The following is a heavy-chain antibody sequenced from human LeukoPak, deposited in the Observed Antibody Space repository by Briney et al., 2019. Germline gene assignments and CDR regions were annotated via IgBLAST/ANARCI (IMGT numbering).Heavy chain of an antibody. CDR1: GFTCSSYA. CDR3: AIDVNRYSYGYYGAFDI. Sequence: GGSLRLSCAASGFTCSSYAMHWVRQAPGKGLEWMAVISYDGSDKYYADSVKGRFTISRDNSKNTLYLQMNSLRAEDTAVYYCAIDVNRYSYGYYGAFDIWGQGTMVTVSS. CDR2: ISYDGSDK. V-gene: IGHV3-30*07. J-gene: IGHJ3*02. D-gene: IGHD5-18*01.